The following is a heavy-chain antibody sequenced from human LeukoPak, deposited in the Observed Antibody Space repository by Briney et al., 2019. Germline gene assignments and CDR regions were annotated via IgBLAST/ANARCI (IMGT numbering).Heavy chain of an antibody. J-gene: IGHJ4*02. CDR3: ARRDLLTGYYQPYYFDY. Sequence: SGGSLRLSCAASGFTFSSYSMNWVRQAPGKGLEWVSSISSSSSYIYYADSVKGRFTISRDNAKNSLYLQMNSLRAEDTAVYYCARRDLLTGYYQPYYFDYWGQGTLVTISA. CDR1: GFTFSSYS. V-gene: IGHV3-21*01. D-gene: IGHD3-9*01. CDR2: ISSSSSYI.